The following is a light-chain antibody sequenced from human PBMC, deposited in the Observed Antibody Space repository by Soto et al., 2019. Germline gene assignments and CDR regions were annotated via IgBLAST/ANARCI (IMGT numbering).Light chain of an antibody. CDR1: QSISSW. CDR3: QQYNSYPLT. Sequence: DIQMTQSPSTLSASVGDRVTITCRASQSISSWLAWYQQKPGKAPNLLIYKASSLESWVPSRFSGSGSGTEFTLPISSLQPDDVATYYCQQYNSYPLTFGRGTKVEIK. V-gene: IGKV1-5*03. CDR2: KAS. J-gene: IGKJ4*01.